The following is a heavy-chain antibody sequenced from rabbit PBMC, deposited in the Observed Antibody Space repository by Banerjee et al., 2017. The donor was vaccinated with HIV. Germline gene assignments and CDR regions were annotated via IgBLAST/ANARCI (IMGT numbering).Heavy chain of an antibody. J-gene: IGHJ4*01. CDR3: ARDSYYTYGYIGAFDL. D-gene: IGHD6-1*01. CDR2: ISAGISGST. V-gene: IGHV1S40*01. CDR1: GFDFSSNA. Sequence: QSLEESGGDLVKPGASLTLTCIASGFDFSSNAMCWVRQAPGKGLEWIGCISAGISGSTYYANWAKGRFTISKSSSTTVTLQMTSLTAADTATYFCARDSYYTYGYIGAFDLWGQGTLVT.